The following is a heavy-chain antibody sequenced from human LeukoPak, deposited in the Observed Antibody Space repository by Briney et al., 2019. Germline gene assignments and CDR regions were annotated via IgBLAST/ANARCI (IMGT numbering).Heavy chain of an antibody. D-gene: IGHD3-10*01. Sequence: PGGSLRLSCAASEFTFSDDGLSWVRQAPGKGLEWVSAIRDSSGDTYYADSVKGRFTVSRDYFKTTVCLQMNNLGAEDTAIDNCARLPWKEVSRGWGQGTLVTVSS. CDR2: IRDSSGDT. CDR3: ARLPWKEVSRG. V-gene: IGHV3-23*01. J-gene: IGHJ4*02. CDR1: EFTFSDDG.